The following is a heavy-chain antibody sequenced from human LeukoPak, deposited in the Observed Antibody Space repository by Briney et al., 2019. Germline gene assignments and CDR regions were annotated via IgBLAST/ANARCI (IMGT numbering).Heavy chain of an antibody. J-gene: IGHJ4*02. V-gene: IGHV3-33*01. Sequence: GGSLRLSCAASGFTFSSYGMHWVCQAPGKGLEWVAVIWYDGSNKYYADSVKGRFTISRDNSKNTLYLQMNSLRAEDTAVYYCARAPYSGSFNIDYWGQGTLVTVSS. CDR2: IWYDGSNK. D-gene: IGHD1-26*01. CDR1: GFTFSSYG. CDR3: ARAPYSGSFNIDY.